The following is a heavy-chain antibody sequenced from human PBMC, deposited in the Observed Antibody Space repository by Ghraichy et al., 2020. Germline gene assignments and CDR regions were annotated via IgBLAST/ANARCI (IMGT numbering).Heavy chain of an antibody. CDR2: IYYSGST. Sequence: SETLSLTCTVSGGSISSYCWSWIRQPPGKGLEWIGYIYYSGSTNYNPSLKSRVTISVDTSKNQFSLKLSSVTAADTAVYYCARLVEPTTYNWFDPWGQGTLVTVSS. CDR1: GGSISSYC. J-gene: IGHJ5*02. V-gene: IGHV4-59*08. D-gene: IGHD1-1*01. CDR3: ARLVEPTTYNWFDP.